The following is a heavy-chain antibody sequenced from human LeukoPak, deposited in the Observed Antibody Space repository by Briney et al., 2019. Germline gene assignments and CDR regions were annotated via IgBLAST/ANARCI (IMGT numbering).Heavy chain of an antibody. CDR2: IKQDGSEK. Sequence: GGSLRLSCAASGLIFNNYWMTWVRQAPGKGLAWVANIKQDGSEKYYVDSVKGRFTISRDNVKNLLSLQMSSLRGEDTAVYFCARVNPLLAPGAFDIWGQGTMVAVSS. CDR1: GLIFNNYW. D-gene: IGHD2-15*01. CDR3: ARVNPLLAPGAFDI. V-gene: IGHV3-7*01. J-gene: IGHJ3*02.